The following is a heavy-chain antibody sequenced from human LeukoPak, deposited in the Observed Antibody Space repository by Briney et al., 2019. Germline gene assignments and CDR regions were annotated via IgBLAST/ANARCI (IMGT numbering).Heavy chain of an antibody. CDR3: AKTVNFYDSRRLDY. D-gene: IGHD3-22*01. Sequence: GGSLRLSCAASGFTFSNYGMHWVRQAPGKGLDGVAFISYDGNNQYYADSVKGLFTISRDNSKNTLYLQTNSLRPEDTAVYYCAKTVNFYDSRRLDYWGQGALVTVSS. CDR1: GFTFSNYG. J-gene: IGHJ4*02. V-gene: IGHV3-30*18. CDR2: ISYDGNNQ.